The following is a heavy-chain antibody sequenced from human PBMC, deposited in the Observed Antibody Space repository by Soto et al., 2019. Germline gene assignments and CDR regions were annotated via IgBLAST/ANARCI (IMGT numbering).Heavy chain of an antibody. CDR3: AKESASNGWYGPDY. V-gene: IGHV3-23*01. J-gene: IGHJ4*02. CDR1: GFTFSTYA. Sequence: GGSLRLSCAASGFTFSTYAMTWVRQAPGKGLEWVSAISASGGSTYYADSVKGRFTISRDNSKSTVYLQMNSLRAEDTAIYYCAKESASNGWYGPDYWGQGILVTVSS. D-gene: IGHD6-19*01. CDR2: ISASGGST.